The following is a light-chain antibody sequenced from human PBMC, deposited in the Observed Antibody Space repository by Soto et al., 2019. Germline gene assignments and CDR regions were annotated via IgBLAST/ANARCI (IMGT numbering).Light chain of an antibody. V-gene: IGLV2-14*01. CDR2: DVT. CDR3: SSYTSSTSFY. Sequence: QSVLTQPASVSGSSGQSITISCTGTSSDVGGYNYVSWYQQHPGKAPKLMIYDVTNRPSGVSNRFSGSKSGNTASLTISGLQAEDEADYYCSSYTSSTSFYFGTGT. CDR1: SSDVGGYNY. J-gene: IGLJ1*01.